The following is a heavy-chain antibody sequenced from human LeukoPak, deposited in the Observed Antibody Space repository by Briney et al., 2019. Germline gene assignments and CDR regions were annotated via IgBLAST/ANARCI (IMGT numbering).Heavy chain of an antibody. CDR3: ARDYYDSSGYYPLGSSVGY. D-gene: IGHD3-22*01. V-gene: IGHV3-30*03. J-gene: IGHJ4*02. Sequence: AGGSLRLSCAASGFTFSSYGMHWVRQAPGKGLEWVAVISYDGSNKYYADSVKGRFTISRDNSKNTLYLQMNSLRAEDTAVYYCARDYYDSSGYYPLGSSVGYWGQGTLVTVSS. CDR1: GFTFSSYG. CDR2: ISYDGSNK.